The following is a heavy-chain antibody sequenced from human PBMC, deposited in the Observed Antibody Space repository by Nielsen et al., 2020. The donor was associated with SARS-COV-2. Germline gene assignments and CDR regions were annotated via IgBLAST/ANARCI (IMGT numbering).Heavy chain of an antibody. D-gene: IGHD3-10*01. Sequence: GESLKISCKGSGYSFTSYWIGWVRQMPGKGLEWMGIIYPGDSDTRYSPSFQGQVTISADKSISTAYLQWSSLKASDTAMYYCASQNNTYYYGQAFDIWGQGTMVIVSS. CDR3: ASQNNTYYYGQAFDI. J-gene: IGHJ3*02. V-gene: IGHV5-51*01. CDR1: GYSFTSYW. CDR2: IYPGDSDT.